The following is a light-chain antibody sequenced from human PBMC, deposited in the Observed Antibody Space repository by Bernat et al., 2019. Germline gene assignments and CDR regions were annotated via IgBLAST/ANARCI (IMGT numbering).Light chain of an antibody. CDR1: SSDVGGYNY. CDR2: DVT. CDR3: CSYAGSYTHYV. V-gene: IGLV2-11*01. Sequence: QSALTQPASVSGSPGQSITISCTGTSSDVGGYNYVSWYQHHPGKAPKLMIYDVTKRPSGVPDRFSGSKSGNTASLTISGLQAEHEADYYCCSYAGSYTHYVFGTGTKVTVL. J-gene: IGLJ1*01.